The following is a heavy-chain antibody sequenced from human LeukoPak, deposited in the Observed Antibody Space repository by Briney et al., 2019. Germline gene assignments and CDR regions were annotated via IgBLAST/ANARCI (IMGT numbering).Heavy chain of an antibody. CDR2: INPSGGST. D-gene: IGHD3-10*01. Sequence: GASVKVSCKASGYTFTSYAMNWVRQAPGQGLEWMGIINPSGGSTSYAQKFQGRVTMTRDTSTSTVYMELSSLRSEDTAVYYCASFNPTTRALRGPPNDAFDIWGQGTMVTVSS. CDR3: ASFNPTTRALRGPPNDAFDI. J-gene: IGHJ3*02. CDR1: GYTFTSYA. V-gene: IGHV1-46*01.